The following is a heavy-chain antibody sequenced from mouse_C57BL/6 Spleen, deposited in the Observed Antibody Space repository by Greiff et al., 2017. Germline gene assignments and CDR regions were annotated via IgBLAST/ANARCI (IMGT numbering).Heavy chain of an antibody. CDR1: GYAFTNYL. D-gene: IGHD3-3*01. J-gene: IGHJ4*01. CDR2: INPGSGGT. V-gene: IGHV1-54*01. Sequence: VQLQQSGAELVRPGTSVKVSCKASGYAFTNYLIEWVKQRPGQGLEWIGVINPGSGGTNYNEKFKGKATLTADKSSSTAYMQLSSLTSEDSAVYFCARRRGTDYAMDYWGQGTSVTVAS. CDR3: ARRRGTDYAMDY.